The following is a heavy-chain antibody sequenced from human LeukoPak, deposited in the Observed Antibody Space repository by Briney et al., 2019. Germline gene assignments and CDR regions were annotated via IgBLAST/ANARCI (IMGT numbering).Heavy chain of an antibody. V-gene: IGHV3-23*01. Sequence: GGALRLSCAASGFTFSSYGMSWVRQAPGKGLEWVSAISGSGGSTYYADSVKGRFTISRDNSKNTLYLQMNSLRAEDTAVYYCAKDRDGDALYFDYWGQGTLVTASS. CDR1: GFTFSSYG. D-gene: IGHD4-17*01. J-gene: IGHJ4*02. CDR2: ISGSGGST. CDR3: AKDRDGDALYFDY.